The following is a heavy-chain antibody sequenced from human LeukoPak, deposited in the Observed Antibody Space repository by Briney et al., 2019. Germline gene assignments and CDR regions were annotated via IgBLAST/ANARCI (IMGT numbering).Heavy chain of an antibody. Sequence: GSLRLSCAASGFTFNSYAMSWVRQAPGKGLEWVSAISGSGGSTYYADSVKGRFTISRDNSKNTLYLQMNSLRAEDTAVYYCAKDQFGSGWPSYYYYGMDVWGQGTTVTVSS. V-gene: IGHV3-23*01. J-gene: IGHJ6*02. CDR3: AKDQFGSGWPSYYYYGMDV. CDR1: GFTFNSYA. CDR2: ISGSGGST. D-gene: IGHD6-19*01.